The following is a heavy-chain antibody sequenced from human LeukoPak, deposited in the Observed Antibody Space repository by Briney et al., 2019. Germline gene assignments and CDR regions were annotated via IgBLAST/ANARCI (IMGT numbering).Heavy chain of an antibody. D-gene: IGHD6-13*01. J-gene: IGHJ4*02. Sequence: GGSLRLSCAASGFTFSSYAMSWVCQAPGKGLEWVSAISGSGGSTYYADSVKGRFTISRDNSKNTLYLQMNSLRAEDTAVYYCAKDLGGSSWYRTIDYWGQGTLVTVSS. CDR1: GFTFSSYA. CDR3: AKDLGGSSWYRTIDY. V-gene: IGHV3-23*01. CDR2: ISGSGGST.